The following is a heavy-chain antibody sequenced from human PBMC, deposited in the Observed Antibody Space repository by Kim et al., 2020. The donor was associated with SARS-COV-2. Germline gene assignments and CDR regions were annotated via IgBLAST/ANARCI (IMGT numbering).Heavy chain of an antibody. Sequence: YNPSLKGRVTISVDTSKNQFSLKLSSVTAADTAVYFCARAPPGGYDAFDIWGQGTMVTVSS. J-gene: IGHJ3*02. V-gene: IGHV4-31*02. D-gene: IGHD1-1*01. CDR3: ARAPPGGYDAFDI.